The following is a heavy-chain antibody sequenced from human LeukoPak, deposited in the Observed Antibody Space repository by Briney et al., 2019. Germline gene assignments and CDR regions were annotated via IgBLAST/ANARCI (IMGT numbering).Heavy chain of an antibody. V-gene: IGHV4-39*01. CDR1: GGSISSSNYY. Sequence: SETLSLTCTVSGGSISSSNYYWGWIRQPPEKGLEWIGSIYYSGSTYYSPSLESRVTISVDASKNQFSLRLTSVTAADTDVYYCVRQYGSGSYYYYYMDVWGKGTTVTVSS. CDR3: VRQYGSGSYYYYYMDV. J-gene: IGHJ6*03. CDR2: IYYSGST. D-gene: IGHD3-10*01.